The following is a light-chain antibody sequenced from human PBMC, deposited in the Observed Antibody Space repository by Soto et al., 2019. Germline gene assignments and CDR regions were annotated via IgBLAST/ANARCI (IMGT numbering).Light chain of an antibody. Sequence: EIVLTQSPGTLSLSPGDRATLSCRASQSVSSTFLAWYQQKPGQAPRVVIYGASTRATGIPDRFSGSGSGTDFTLTISRLEPEDFAVYYCQQYESSRTFGQGPKVAMK. CDR3: QQYESSRT. CDR2: GAS. J-gene: IGKJ1*01. V-gene: IGKV3-20*01. CDR1: QSVSSTF.